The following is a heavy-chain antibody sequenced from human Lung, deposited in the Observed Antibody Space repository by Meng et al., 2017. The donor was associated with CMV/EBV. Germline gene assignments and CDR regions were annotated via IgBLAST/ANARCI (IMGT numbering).Heavy chain of an antibody. D-gene: IGHD3-9*01. V-gene: IGHV3-21*01. CDR3: VRNHLPAYRYHDWLSSPMHY. Sequence: NYIMNWVRQASGKGLEWVSSITSSSAHVLYGDLVKGRFTISRDNAKNSLYLQMDSLRVDDTAVYYCVRNHLPAYRYHDWLSSPMHYWGLGTLVTVSS. CDR2: ITSSSAHV. CDR1: NYI. J-gene: IGHJ4*02.